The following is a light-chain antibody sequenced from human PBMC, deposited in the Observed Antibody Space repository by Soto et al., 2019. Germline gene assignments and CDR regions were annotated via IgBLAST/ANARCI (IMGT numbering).Light chain of an antibody. CDR3: QQYGSSPPIT. V-gene: IGKV3-20*01. J-gene: IGKJ5*01. CDR2: GAS. Sequence: EIVLTQSPGTLSLSPGERATLSCRASQSVSSSYLAWYQQKPGQAPRLLIYGASSRATGIPDRFSGSGSGTDFTLTISRLEPEDFEVYYCQQYGSSPPITLGQGTRLEI. CDR1: QSVSSSY.